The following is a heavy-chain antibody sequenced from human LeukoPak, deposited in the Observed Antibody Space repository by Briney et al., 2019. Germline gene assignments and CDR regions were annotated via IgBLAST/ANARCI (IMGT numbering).Heavy chain of an antibody. V-gene: IGHV3-53*01. D-gene: IGHD3-9*01. Sequence: GGSLRLSCAASGFTVSSNYMSWVRQAPGKGLEGVSFTYSGGNKYYGDSVKGRFTVSTDTSKNTVYLQMSSLTAEDTAVYYCAKTSPWYFPAFDIWGQGTLVTVSS. J-gene: IGHJ4*02. CDR2: TYSGGNK. CDR1: GFTVSSNY. CDR3: AKTSPWYFPAFDI.